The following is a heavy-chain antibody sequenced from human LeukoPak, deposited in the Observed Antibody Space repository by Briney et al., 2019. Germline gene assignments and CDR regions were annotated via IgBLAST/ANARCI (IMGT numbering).Heavy chain of an antibody. CDR3: ARDLLELPKFYYYGMDI. CDR1: GNYW. J-gene: IGHJ6*02. D-gene: IGHD1-26*01. CDR2: INSDGSWT. Sequence: GGSLRLSCAASGNYWMHWVRQAPGKGLVWVSHINSDGSWTSYADSVKGRFTISRDNSKNTLYLQMNNLRAEDTAVYYCARDLLELPKFYYYGMDIWGQGTTVTVSS. V-gene: IGHV3-74*01.